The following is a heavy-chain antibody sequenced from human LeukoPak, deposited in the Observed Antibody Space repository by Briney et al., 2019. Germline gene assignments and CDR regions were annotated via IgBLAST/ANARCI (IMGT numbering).Heavy chain of an antibody. V-gene: IGHV1-18*01. D-gene: IGHD3-3*01. Sequence: ASVKVSCKASGYTFTSYGISWVRQAPGQGLEWMGWISAYNGNTNYAQKLQGRVTTTTDTSTSTAYMELRSLRSDDTAVYYCARDKGDFWSGSPLGFDPWGQGTLVTVSS. CDR3: ARDKGDFWSGSPLGFDP. CDR2: ISAYNGNT. CDR1: GYTFTSYG. J-gene: IGHJ5*02.